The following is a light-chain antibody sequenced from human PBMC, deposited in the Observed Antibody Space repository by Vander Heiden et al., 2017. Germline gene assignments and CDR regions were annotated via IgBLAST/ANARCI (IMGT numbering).Light chain of an antibody. CDR3: QQHSSWPRT. J-gene: IGKJ1*01. CDR2: ETS. V-gene: IGKV3-15*01. Sequence: EIVMTQSPATLSVSPAERATLSCRASQSVSRYLAWYQQKPGQAPRLLIFETSTRATGIPARFSGSGSGTEFTLSISSLQSEDFAVYYCQQHSSWPRTFGQGTKVEIK. CDR1: QSVSRY.